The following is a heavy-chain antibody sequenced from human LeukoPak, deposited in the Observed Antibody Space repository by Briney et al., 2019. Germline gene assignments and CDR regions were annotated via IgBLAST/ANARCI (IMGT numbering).Heavy chain of an antibody. CDR2: ISSSSSYN. D-gene: IGHD3-10*01. CDR1: GFTFSSYS. CDR3: ARDQLKTGSYFDY. J-gene: IGHJ4*02. V-gene: IGHV3-21*01. Sequence: GGSLRLSCAASGFTFSSYSMNWVRQAPGKGLEWVSSISSSSSYNYYADSVNGRFTISRDNAKNSLYLQMNSPRAEDTAVYYCARDQLKTGSYFDYWGQGTLVTVSS.